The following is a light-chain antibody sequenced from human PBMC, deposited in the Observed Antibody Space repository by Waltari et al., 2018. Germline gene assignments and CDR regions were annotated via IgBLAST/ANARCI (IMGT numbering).Light chain of an antibody. CDR3: QQSNTFPLT. J-gene: IGKJ4*01. CDR2: AAS. Sequence: DIQMTQSPSAVSASVGDRVTITCRASEDVSTWLAWYQQKPGKVPQLLIFAASVLLTGVSSRFNGSGYGTDFTLTISSLEPEDFATYYCQQSNTFPLTFGGGTKVEIK. V-gene: IGKV1-12*01. CDR1: EDVSTW.